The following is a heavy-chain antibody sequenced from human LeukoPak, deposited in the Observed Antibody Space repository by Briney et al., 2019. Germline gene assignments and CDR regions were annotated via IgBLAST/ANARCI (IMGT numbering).Heavy chain of an antibody. CDR3: ARGSCSSGWDPAFDY. CDR2: ISYDGNDK. V-gene: IGHV3-30*14. Sequence: GGSLRLSCAASGFTFSNYAMHWVRQAPGKGLEWVAIISYDGNDKYYTDSVKGRFTISRDNSKNTLYLQMNSLRAEDTAVYYCARGSCSSGWDPAFDYWGQGTLVTVSS. D-gene: IGHD6-19*01. J-gene: IGHJ4*02. CDR1: GFTFSNYA.